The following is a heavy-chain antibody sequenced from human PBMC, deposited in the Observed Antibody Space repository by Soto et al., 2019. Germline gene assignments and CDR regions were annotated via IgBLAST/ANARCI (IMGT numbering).Heavy chain of an antibody. CDR1: GFTFSSYA. Sequence: GGSLRLSCAASGFTFSSYAMSWVRQAPGKGLEGVSAISGSGGSTYYADSVKGRFTISRDNSKNTLYLQMNSLRAEDTAVYYCAKDRGYCTNGLCYMATGSPLYYYDYWGQGTLVTVSS. V-gene: IGHV3-23*01. CDR2: ISGSGGST. D-gene: IGHD2-8*01. CDR3: AKDRGYCTNGLCYMATGSPLYYYDY. J-gene: IGHJ4*02.